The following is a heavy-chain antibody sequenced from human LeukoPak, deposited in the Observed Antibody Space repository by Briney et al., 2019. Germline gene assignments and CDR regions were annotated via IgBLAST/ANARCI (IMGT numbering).Heavy chain of an antibody. J-gene: IGHJ4*02. D-gene: IGHD6-6*01. V-gene: IGHV4-34*01. Sequence: KPSETLPLTCAVYGGSFSGYYWSWIRQPPGKGLEWIGEINHSGSTNYNPSLKSRATISVDTSKNQFSLKLSSVTAADTAVYYCARRLAARPRIDYWGQGTLVTVSS. CDR2: INHSGST. CDR3: ARRLAARPRIDY. CDR1: GGSFSGYY.